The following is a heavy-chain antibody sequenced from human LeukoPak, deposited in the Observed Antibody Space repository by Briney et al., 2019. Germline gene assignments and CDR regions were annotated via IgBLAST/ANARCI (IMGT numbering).Heavy chain of an antibody. V-gene: IGHV3-64D*06. J-gene: IGHJ4*02. CDR1: GFTFSSYA. CDR2: ISSNGGST. D-gene: IGHD2-15*01. Sequence: GGSLRLSCSASGFTFSSYAMHWVRQAPGKGLEYVSAISSNGGSTYYADSVKGRFTISRDNSKNTLYLQMSSLRAEDTAVYYCAKDGKGYCSGGSCYPFDYWGQGTLVTVSS. CDR3: AKDGKGYCSGGSCYPFDY.